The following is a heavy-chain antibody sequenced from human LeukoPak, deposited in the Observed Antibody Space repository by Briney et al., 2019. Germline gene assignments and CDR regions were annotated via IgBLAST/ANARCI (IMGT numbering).Heavy chain of an antibody. CDR3: ARDFFPGYCSGGSCYAPGSPPPYYYYYYGMDV. CDR1: GFTFSSYS. D-gene: IGHD2-15*01. V-gene: IGHV3-21*01. J-gene: IGHJ6*02. CDR2: ISSSSSYI. Sequence: NPGGSLRLSCAASGFTFSSYSMNRVRQAPGKGLEWVSSISSSSSYIYYADSVKGRFTISRDNAKNSLYLQMNSLRAEDTAVYYCARDFFPGYCSGGSCYAPGSPPPYYYYYYGMDVWGQGTTVTVSS.